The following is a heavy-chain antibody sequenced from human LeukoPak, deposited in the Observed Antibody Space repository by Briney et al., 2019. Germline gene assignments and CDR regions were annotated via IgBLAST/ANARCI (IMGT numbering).Heavy chain of an antibody. D-gene: IGHD6-13*01. Sequence: ASGXXXCKASGYTFTSYDXHWVRQXPXQGREGMGIINPSGGSTSYAQKFQGRVTMTRDTSTSTVYMELSSLRSEDTAVYYCARGVGSSSFDYWGQGTLVTVSS. CDR2: INPSGGST. CDR3: ARGVGSSSFDY. V-gene: IGHV1-46*01. J-gene: IGHJ4*02. CDR1: GYTFTSYD.